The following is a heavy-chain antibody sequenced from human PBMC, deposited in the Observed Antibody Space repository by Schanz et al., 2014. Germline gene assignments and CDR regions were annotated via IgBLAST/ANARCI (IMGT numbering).Heavy chain of an antibody. D-gene: IGHD5-12*01. CDR1: GFTLSNSD. J-gene: IGHJ4*02. V-gene: IGHV3-13*01. Sequence: VQLVESGGGVVQPGGSLRLSCAASGFTLSNSDMHWVRQGTGKGLEWVSTIGYLGDTYYPDSVKGRFTVSRDSGQNSLYLQMNSLRAGDTAVYYCASPSGYSDYGTYFDFWGQGTLVTVSS. CDR2: IGYLGDT. CDR3: ASPSGYSDYGTYFDF.